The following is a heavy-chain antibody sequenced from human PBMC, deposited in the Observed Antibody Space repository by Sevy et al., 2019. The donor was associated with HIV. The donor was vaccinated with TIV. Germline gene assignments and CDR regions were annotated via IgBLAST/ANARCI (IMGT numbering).Heavy chain of an antibody. CDR1: GFTFSSYS. J-gene: IGHJ4*02. CDR2: ISSSSSHI. D-gene: IGHD3-22*01. CDR3: ARVWVSYYYDSSGLLDY. V-gene: IGHV3-21*01. Sequence: GGSLRLSCAASGFTFSSYSMNWVRQAPGKGLEWVSSISSSSSHIYYADSVKGRFTISRDNAKNSLYLQMNSLRAEDTAVYYCARVWVSYYYDSSGLLDYWGQGTLVTVSS.